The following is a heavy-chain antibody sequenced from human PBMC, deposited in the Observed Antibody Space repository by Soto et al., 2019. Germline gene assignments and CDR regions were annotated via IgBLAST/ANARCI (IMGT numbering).Heavy chain of an antibody. CDR1: GGSISHYY. J-gene: IGHJ3*02. CDR3: ARNRLEDAFDI. V-gene: IGHV4-59*01. CDR2: IYYSGST. Sequence: TSETLSLTCAVSGGSISHYYWSWIRQPPGKGLEWIGYIYYSGSTNYNPSLKSRVTISEDMSKNQFSLNLRSVTAADTAVYYCARNRLEDAFDIWGRGTMVTVSS.